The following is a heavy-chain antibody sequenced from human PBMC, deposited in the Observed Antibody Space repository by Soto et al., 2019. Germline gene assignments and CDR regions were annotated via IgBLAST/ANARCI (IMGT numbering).Heavy chain of an antibody. CDR2: IYYSGST. Sequence: SETLSLTCTVSGGSISSSSYYWGWIRQPPGKGLEWIGSIYYSGSTYYNPSLKSRVTISVDTSKNQFSLKLSSVTAADTAVYYCERHVHHWNVLKQFDYWGQGTLVTVSS. D-gene: IGHD1-1*01. J-gene: IGHJ4*02. CDR3: ERHVHHWNVLKQFDY. CDR1: GGSISSSSYY. V-gene: IGHV4-39*01.